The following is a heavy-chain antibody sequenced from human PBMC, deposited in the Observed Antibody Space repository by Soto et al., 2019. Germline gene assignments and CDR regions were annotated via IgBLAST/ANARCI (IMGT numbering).Heavy chain of an antibody. CDR1: GFNFNYYP. V-gene: IGHV3-30-3*01. Sequence: GGSLRLSCAASGFNFNYYPIHWVRQAPGKGLEWVALISYDGSHEYYADSVKGRFSLSRDNSKNTVYLQMTGLRVDDTAVYYCVKAASYSSSWYFSLAFDYWGQGTLVIVSS. D-gene: IGHD6-13*01. CDR2: ISYDGSHE. J-gene: IGHJ4*02. CDR3: VKAASYSSSWYFSLAFDY.